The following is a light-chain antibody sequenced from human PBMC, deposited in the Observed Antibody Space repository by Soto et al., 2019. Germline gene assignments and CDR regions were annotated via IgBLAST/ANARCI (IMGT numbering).Light chain of an antibody. CDR2: DVN. CDR3: CSYTGSYTWV. Sequence: QSALTQPRSVSGSPGQSVTISCTGTSSDVGGYNYVSWSQQHPGKAPKLRIYDVNKRPSGVPDRFSGSKSGNTASLTISGLQAEDEADYYCCSYTGSYTWVFGGGTKLTV. J-gene: IGLJ3*02. CDR1: SSDVGGYNY. V-gene: IGLV2-11*01.